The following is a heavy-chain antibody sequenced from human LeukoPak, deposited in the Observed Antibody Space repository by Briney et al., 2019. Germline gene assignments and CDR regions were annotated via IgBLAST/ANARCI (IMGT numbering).Heavy chain of an antibody. D-gene: IGHD3-10*01. Sequence: GSLRLSCAASGFPFSSYAMTWVRQAPGKGLEWVSGISSSGGTTYHADSVKGRFTISRDNSKNTLYLQMNSLRAEDTAVYYCAKGDSTTLLRPYYFDYWGQGTLVTVSS. CDR1: GFPFSSYA. CDR3: AKGDSTTLLRPYYFDY. CDR2: ISSSGGTT. J-gene: IGHJ4*02. V-gene: IGHV3-23*01.